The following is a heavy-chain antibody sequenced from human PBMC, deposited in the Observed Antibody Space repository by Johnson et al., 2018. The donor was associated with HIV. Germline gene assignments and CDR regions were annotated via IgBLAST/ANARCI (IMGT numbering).Heavy chain of an antibody. Sequence: VQLVESGGGLVQPGGSLRLSCATSGFSVSSNYMSWVRQAPGKGLEWVSVMSSGDNTHYADSVKGRFTIPRDNSKTTLYLQMKSLRTEDTAVYYCARGGGSWWGTEIDTFDIWGQGTMVTVSS. CDR3: ARGGGSWWGTEIDTFDI. CDR1: GFSVSSNY. V-gene: IGHV3-66*02. J-gene: IGHJ3*02. D-gene: IGHD1/OR15-1a*01. CDR2: MSSGDNT.